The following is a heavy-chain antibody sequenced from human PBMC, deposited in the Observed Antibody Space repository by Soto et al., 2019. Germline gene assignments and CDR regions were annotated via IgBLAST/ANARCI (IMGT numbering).Heavy chain of an antibody. CDR3: AVDACGSVKVVVCPGSFDY. Sequence: ASVKVSCKASGYTFTSYYMHWVRQAPGQGLEWMGIINPSGGSTSYAQKFQGRVTMTRDTSTSTVYMELSSLRSEDTAVYYCAVDACGSVKVVVCPGSFDYWGQGALVTVSS. J-gene: IGHJ4*02. CDR2: INPSGGST. D-gene: IGHD3-22*01. V-gene: IGHV1-46*01. CDR1: GYTFTSYY.